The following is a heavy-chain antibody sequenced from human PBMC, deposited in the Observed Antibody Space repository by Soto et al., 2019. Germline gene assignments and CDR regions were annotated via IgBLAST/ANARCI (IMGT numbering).Heavy chain of an antibody. J-gene: IGHJ5*02. V-gene: IGHV4-39*01. CDR1: GGSITISSHF. CDR2: IYFTGNT. CDR3: AGQTFTIAAASYGRSNSFAP. D-gene: IGHD6-25*01. Sequence: PSETLSLTCSASGGSITISSHFWGWVRHPPGKGLEWIGTIYFTGNTYYTPSLKSRLTMSIDTSKNEFSLRLNSVTAADTAVYYCAGQTFTIAAASYGRSNSFAPWGQGTLVTV.